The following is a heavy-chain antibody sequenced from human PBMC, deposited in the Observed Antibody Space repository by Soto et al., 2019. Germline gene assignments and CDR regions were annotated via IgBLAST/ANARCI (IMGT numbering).Heavy chain of an antibody. CDR2: INPSGGST. CDR1: GYTFTSYY. J-gene: IGHJ5*02. D-gene: IGHD6-19*01. CDR3: ARVSAVAGDSAVNNWFDP. V-gene: IGHV1-46*01. Sequence: ASVKVSCKASGYTFTSYYMHWVRQAPGQGLEWMGIINPSGGSTSYAQKFQGRVTMTRDTSTSTVYMELSSLRSEDTAVYYCARVSAVAGDSAVNNWFDPWGQGTLVTVSS.